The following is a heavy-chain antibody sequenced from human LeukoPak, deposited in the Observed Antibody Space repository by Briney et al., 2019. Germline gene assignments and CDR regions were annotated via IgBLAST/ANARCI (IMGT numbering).Heavy chain of an antibody. CDR3: ARIMLSWREFGC. J-gene: IGHJ4*02. CDR2: IYYSGST. CDR1: GVSISNGDHY. D-gene: IGHD1-26*01. Sequence: SETLSLTCTVSGVSISNGDHYWSWLRQHPGKGLEWIGHIYYSGSTYYNPSLKSRGIISVETSKNQFSLKLSSVTAADTAVYYCARIMLSWREFGCWGQGTLVTVSS. V-gene: IGHV4-31*03.